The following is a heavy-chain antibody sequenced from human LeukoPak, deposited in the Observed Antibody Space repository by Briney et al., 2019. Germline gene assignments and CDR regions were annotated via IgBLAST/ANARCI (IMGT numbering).Heavy chain of an antibody. CDR3: ARGGPLRYFDWLPQGTNWFDP. V-gene: IGHV4-34*01. D-gene: IGHD3-9*01. CDR2: INHSGST. J-gene: IGHJ5*02. Sequence: SETLSLTCAVYGGSFSGYYWSWIRQPPGKGLEWIGEINHSGSTNYNPSLKSRVTISVDTSKNQFSLKLSSVTAADTAVYYCARGGPLRYFDWLPQGTNWFDPWGQGTLVTVSS. CDR1: GGSFSGYY.